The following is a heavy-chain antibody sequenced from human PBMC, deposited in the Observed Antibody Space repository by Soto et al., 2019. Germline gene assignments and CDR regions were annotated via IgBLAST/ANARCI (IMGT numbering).Heavy chain of an antibody. CDR2: ISANGGST. J-gene: IGHJ4*02. CDR1: GFTFNDNP. V-gene: IGHV3-64D*08. CDR3: VKVARWLQDVVY. D-gene: IGHD6-19*01. Sequence: GGSLRLSCSASGFTFNDNPMYWVRQAPGKGLEYVSLISANGGSTHYADSVKGRFSISRDNSENTLYLQMSSLRAEDTAVYYCVKVARWLQDVVYWGQRTLVTVSS.